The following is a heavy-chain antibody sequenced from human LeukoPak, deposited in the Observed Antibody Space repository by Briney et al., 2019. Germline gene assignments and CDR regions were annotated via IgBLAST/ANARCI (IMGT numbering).Heavy chain of an antibody. J-gene: IGHJ4*02. CDR3: AKGTYGSETYSFYFDY. CDR1: GFTFSNYA. CDR2: VTGGGYST. V-gene: IGHV3-23*01. D-gene: IGHD3-10*01. Sequence: PGGSLRLSCAASGFTFSNYAMNWVRQAPGKGLEWVSVVTGGGYSTYYSDSVKGRFTISRDNSKNTLYLQMNSLRAEDTAVYYCAKGTYGSETYSFYFDYRGQGILVTVSS.